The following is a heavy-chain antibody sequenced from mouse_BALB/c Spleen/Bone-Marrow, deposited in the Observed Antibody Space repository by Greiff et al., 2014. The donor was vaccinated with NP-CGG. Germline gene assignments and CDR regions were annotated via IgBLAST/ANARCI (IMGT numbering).Heavy chain of an antibody. CDR1: GYTFTTYY. D-gene: IGHD1-1*01. CDR3: VREDYGSVSFDY. J-gene: IGHJ2*01. Sequence: VKLQESGPELVKPGASVRISCKVSGYTFTTYYLHWVKQRPGQGLEWIGWIYPGDLNTKYNEQFKATATLTADKSSSTAYMQLSSLTSEDSAVYFCVREDYGSVSFDYWGPGTTLTVSS. CDR2: IYPGDLNT. V-gene: IGHV1S56*01.